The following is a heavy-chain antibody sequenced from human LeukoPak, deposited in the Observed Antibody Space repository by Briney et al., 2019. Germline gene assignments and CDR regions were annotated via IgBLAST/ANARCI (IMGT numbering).Heavy chain of an antibody. J-gene: IGHJ4*02. CDR1: GYTFTSYY. CDR3: ATVDGHNPDY. Sequence: GASVKVSCKASGYTFTSYYMHWVRQAPGKGLEWMGGFDPEDGETIYAQKFQGRVTMTEDTSTDTAYMELSSLRSEDTAVYYCATVDGHNPDYWGQGTLVTVSS. V-gene: IGHV1-24*01. CDR2: FDPEDGET.